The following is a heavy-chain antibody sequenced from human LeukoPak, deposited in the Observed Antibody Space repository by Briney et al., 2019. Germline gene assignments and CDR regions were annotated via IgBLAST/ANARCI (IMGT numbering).Heavy chain of an antibody. D-gene: IGHD3-10*01. Sequence: PGGSLRLSCAASGFTFSNFYMHWVRHAPGKGLEWVARINSDASGTMYADSVKDRFTISRDNAKNTLYLQMNSLRAEDTAVYYCARDQAELLWFGELLGPGAFDIWGQGTMVTVSS. V-gene: IGHV3-74*03. CDR2: INSDASGT. CDR1: GFTFSNFY. J-gene: IGHJ3*02. CDR3: ARDQAELLWFGELLGPGAFDI.